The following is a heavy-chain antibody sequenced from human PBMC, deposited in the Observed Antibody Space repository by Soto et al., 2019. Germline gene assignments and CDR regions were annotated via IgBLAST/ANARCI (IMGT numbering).Heavy chain of an antibody. V-gene: IGHV3-53*01. CDR2: IYSGGST. CDR1: GFTVSSNY. CDR3: ARDSPRLGVAGVFDY. D-gene: IGHD6-19*01. J-gene: IGHJ4*02. Sequence: EVQLVESGGGLIQPGGSLRLSCAASGFTVSSNYMSWVRQAPGKGLEWVSVIYSGGSTYYADSVKGRFTISRDNSKNTLYLQMNSLRAKDTAVYYCARDSPRLGVAGVFDYWGQGTLVTVSS.